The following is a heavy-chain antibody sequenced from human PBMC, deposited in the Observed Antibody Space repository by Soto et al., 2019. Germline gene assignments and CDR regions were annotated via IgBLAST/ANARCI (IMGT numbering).Heavy chain of an antibody. CDR2: IIPIFGTA. Sequence: QVQLVQSWAEVKKPGSSVKVSCKTSVGTFSTYSIVWVRQAPGEGLEWMGGIIPIFGTANYAQKFQDRVTITADKSTNTAFMELSSLKSEDTAMYYCASSSGNNYGVGTNYYFDYWGQGTLVTVSS. J-gene: IGHJ4*02. V-gene: IGHV1-69*06. D-gene: IGHD1-26*01. CDR3: ASSSGNNYGVGTNYYFDY. CDR1: VGTFSTYS.